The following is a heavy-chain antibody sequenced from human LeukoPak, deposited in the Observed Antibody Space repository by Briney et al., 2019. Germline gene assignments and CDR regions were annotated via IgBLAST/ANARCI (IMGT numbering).Heavy chain of an antibody. D-gene: IGHD2-21*01. CDR1: GFTFSNYA. CDR2: LSSSGGAT. Sequence: GGSLRLSCAASGFTFSNYAMSWVRQAPGKGLEWVSILSSSGGATYYADSVKGRFTISRDDSKNTLYLQMNSLRADDTAVFYCARGSLGSSTSSDCCPLDYWGQGALVTVSS. V-gene: IGHV3-23*01. J-gene: IGHJ4*02. CDR3: ARGSLGSSTSSDCCPLDY.